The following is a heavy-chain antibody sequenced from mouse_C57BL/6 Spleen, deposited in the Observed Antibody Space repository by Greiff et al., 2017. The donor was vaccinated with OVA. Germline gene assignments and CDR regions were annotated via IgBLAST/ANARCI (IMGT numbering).Heavy chain of an antibody. Sequence: VQLQQPGTELVKPGASVKLSCKASGYTFTSYWMHWVKQRPGQGLEWIGNINPSNGGTNYNEKFKSKATLTVDKSSSTAYMQLSSLTSEDSAVYYCAREGTYSTYVAWFAYWGQGTLVTVSA. CDR2: INPSNGGT. J-gene: IGHJ3*01. D-gene: IGHD2-5*01. CDR3: AREGTYSTYVAWFAY. V-gene: IGHV1-53*01. CDR1: GYTFTSYW.